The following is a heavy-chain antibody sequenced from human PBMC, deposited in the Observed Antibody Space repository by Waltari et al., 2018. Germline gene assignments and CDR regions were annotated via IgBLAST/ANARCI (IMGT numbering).Heavy chain of an antibody. CDR1: GGSISSSY. J-gene: IGHJ4*02. V-gene: IGHV4-59*01. CDR3: ARDSRRDGLS. CDR2: IYYSGST. Sequence: QVQLQESGPGLVKPSETLSLTCTVSGGSISSSYWSWIRQPPGKGLEWIGYIYYSGSTNYNPSLKSRVTISVDTSKNQFSLKLSSVTAADTAVYYCARDSRRDGLSWGQGTLVTVSS. D-gene: IGHD6-6*01.